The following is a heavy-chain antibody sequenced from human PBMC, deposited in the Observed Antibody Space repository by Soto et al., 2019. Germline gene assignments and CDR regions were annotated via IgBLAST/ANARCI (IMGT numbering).Heavy chain of an antibody. J-gene: IGHJ3*02. CDR2: IDPSDSYT. D-gene: IGHD2-2*01. CDR3: ARGDIVVVPAAPNDAFDI. CDR1: GYSFTSYW. V-gene: IGHV5-10-1*01. Sequence: PGESLKISCKGSGYSFTSYWISWVRQMPGKGLEWMGRIDPSDSYTNYSPSFQGHVTISADKSISTAYLQWGSLKASDTAMYYCARGDIVVVPAAPNDAFDIWGQGTMVTVSS.